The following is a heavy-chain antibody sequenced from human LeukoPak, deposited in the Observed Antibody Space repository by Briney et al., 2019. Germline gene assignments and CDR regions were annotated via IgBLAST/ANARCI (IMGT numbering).Heavy chain of an antibody. CDR1: GFTFGTYG. Sequence: GGSLRLSCEAAGFTFGTYGMTWVRQAPGKGLEWVSGITGSSTWTYYADSVRGRFTISRDNSKNTLHLQMNNLTADDTAIYYCARELVSLGTGYFDLWGRGTLVTVSS. J-gene: IGHJ2*01. V-gene: IGHV3-23*01. D-gene: IGHD7-27*01. CDR3: ARELVSLGTGYFDL. CDR2: ITGSSTWT.